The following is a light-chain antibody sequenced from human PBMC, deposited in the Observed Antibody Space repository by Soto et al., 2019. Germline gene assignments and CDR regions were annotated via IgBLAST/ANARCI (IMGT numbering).Light chain of an antibody. CDR3: SSYTSSSTWV. V-gene: IGLV2-14*01. Sequence: QSALTQPASMSGSPGQSITISCTGTSSDVGGYNYVSWYQQHPGKAPKLMIYEVINRPSGVSNRFSGSKSGNTASLTISGLQAEDEADYYCSSYTSSSTWVFGGGTKVTVL. CDR1: SSDVGGYNY. J-gene: IGLJ3*02. CDR2: EVI.